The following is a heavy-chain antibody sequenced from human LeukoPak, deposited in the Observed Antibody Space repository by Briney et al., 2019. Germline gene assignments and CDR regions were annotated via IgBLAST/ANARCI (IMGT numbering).Heavy chain of an antibody. CDR2: IKESGSEK. Sequence: GGSLRLSCAASGFTFSNYWMSWVRQAPGKGLEWVARIKESGSEKDYVDSVKGRFTISRDNAKSSLFLQMNSLRAEDTAVYYCARELRTFDSWGQGTLVTVSS. J-gene: IGHJ4*02. CDR1: GFTFSNYW. D-gene: IGHD3-16*01. CDR3: ARELRTFDS. V-gene: IGHV3-7*01.